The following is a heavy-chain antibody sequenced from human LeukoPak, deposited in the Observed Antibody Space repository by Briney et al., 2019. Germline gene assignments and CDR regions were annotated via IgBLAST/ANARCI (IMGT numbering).Heavy chain of an antibody. Sequence: QPGGSLRLSCAASGFTFSSHRMHWVRRAPGKGLVWVSHINSDGSSTSYADSVKGRFTISRDNAKNTLYLQMNSLRAEDTAVYYCARAPVATWFDPWGQGTLVTVSS. CDR1: GFTFSSHR. D-gene: IGHD2-2*01. CDR3: ARAPVATWFDP. CDR2: INSDGSST. J-gene: IGHJ5*02. V-gene: IGHV3-74*01.